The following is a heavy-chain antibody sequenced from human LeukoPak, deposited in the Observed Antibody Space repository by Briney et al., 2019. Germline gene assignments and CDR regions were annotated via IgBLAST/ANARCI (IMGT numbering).Heavy chain of an antibody. D-gene: IGHD3-22*01. CDR3: ATGSLSDTSGHYFDY. V-gene: IGHV1-46*01. CDR2: LNPSGGSS. CDR1: GYTVTSYY. J-gene: IGHJ4*02. Sequence: GASVKVSCKASGYTVTSYYMHWVRQAPGQGLEWMGILNPSGGSSSYAQKFQGRATLTRATSTSTVYMELSSLRSEDTAVYYCATGSLSDTSGHYFDYWGQGTLVTVSS.